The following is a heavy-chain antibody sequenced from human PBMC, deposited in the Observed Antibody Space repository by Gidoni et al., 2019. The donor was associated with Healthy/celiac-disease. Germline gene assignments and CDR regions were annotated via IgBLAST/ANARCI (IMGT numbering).Heavy chain of an antibody. V-gene: IGHV1-69*01. CDR2: IIPIFGTA. D-gene: IGHD3-10*01. Sequence: QVQLVQSGAEVKKPGSSVKVSCKASGGTFSSYAISWVRQAPGQGLEWMGGIIPIFGTANYAQKFQGRVTITADESTSTAYMELSSLRSEDTAVYYCARGEVRGVIIIDYYGMDVWGQGTTVTVSS. CDR1: GGTFSSYA. CDR3: ARGEVRGVIIIDYYGMDV. J-gene: IGHJ6*02.